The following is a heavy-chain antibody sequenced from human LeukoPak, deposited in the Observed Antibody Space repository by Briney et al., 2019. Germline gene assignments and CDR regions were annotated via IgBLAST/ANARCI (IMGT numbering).Heavy chain of an antibody. CDR1: GFTFSDHY. V-gene: IGHV3-72*01. CDR3: ARVRDSDGYSYDY. J-gene: IGHJ4*02. D-gene: IGHD3-22*01. Sequence: GGSLRLSCAASGFTFSDHYMDWVRQAPGKGLEWVGRIRKKVNGYTTEYAASVKGRFTISRDDSKISLYLQMNSLKTEDTALYYCARVRDSDGYSYDYWGRGTLVTVSS. CDR2: IRKKVNGYTT.